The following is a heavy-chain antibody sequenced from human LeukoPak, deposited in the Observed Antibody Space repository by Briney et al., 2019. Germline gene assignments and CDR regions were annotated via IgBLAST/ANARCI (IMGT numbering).Heavy chain of an antibody. Sequence: GGSLTLSCAPSGLTFSSYNMNWARQAPGEGLEWVSSISSSGTYIYYADSVRGRFTISRDNAKNSLYLQMNSLRAEDTAVYYCAIDPGTVDTAMVPVWDYWGQGTLVTVSS. CDR3: AIDPGTVDTAMVPVWDY. CDR2: ISSSGTYI. V-gene: IGHV3-21*01. J-gene: IGHJ4*02. D-gene: IGHD5-18*01. CDR1: GLTFSSYN.